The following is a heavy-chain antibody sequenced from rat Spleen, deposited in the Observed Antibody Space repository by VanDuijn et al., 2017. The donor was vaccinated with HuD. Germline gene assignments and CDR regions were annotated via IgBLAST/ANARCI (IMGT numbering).Heavy chain of an antibody. CDR2: MWNDGDT. CDR1: GFSLTSSG. J-gene: IGHJ2*01. V-gene: IGHV2-32*01. Sequence: QVQLKESGPGLVQSSQTLSLTCTVSGFSLTSSGVSWVRQPPGKGLEWMGMMWNDGDTSYDSALKSRLSINRDTSKSQVFLKMSSLQTEDTATYYCARDGGFDYWGQGVMVTVSS. CDR3: ARDGGFDY.